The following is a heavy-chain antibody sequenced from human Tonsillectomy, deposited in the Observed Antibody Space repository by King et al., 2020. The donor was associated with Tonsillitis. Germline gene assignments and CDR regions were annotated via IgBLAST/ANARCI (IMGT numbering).Heavy chain of an antibody. J-gene: IGHJ5*02. CDR2: IYYTGST. CDR1: GASISDYY. Sequence: QLQESGPGLVKPSETLSLTCSVSGASISDYYWSWLRQPPGKGLEWIGYIYYTGSTNYNPSLKSRVTMSLDTSKRQFALKLTSVTAADTAVYYCAGRQGYTSGWYWFYPWGQGNLVTVSS. CDR3: AGRQGYTSGWYWFYP. D-gene: IGHD6-19*01. V-gene: IGHV4-59*08.